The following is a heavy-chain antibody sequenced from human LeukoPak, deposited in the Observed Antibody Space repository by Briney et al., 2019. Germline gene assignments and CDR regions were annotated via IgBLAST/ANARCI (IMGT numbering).Heavy chain of an antibody. Sequence: SETLSLTCTVSGGSISSSTYYWGWIRQPPGKGLEWIGSLYYTGSTYYNLSLKSRVTISVDTSKNQFSLKLSSVTAADTAVYYCARDHLANLASRLFDPWGQGTLVTVSS. CDR1: GGSISSSTYY. CDR2: LYYTGST. J-gene: IGHJ5*02. CDR3: ARDHLANLASRLFDP. D-gene: IGHD3-3*01. V-gene: IGHV4-39*07.